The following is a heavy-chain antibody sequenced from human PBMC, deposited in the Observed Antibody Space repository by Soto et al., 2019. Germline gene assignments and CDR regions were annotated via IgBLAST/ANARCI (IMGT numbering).Heavy chain of an antibody. V-gene: IGHV4-31*03. J-gene: IGHJ4*02. CDR3: ARVPPLKAFGGVISLYYFDY. D-gene: IGHD3-16*02. CDR1: GGSISSGGYY. CDR2: IYYSGST. Sequence: SETLSLTCTVSGGSISSGGYYWSWIRQHPGKGLEWIGYIYYSGSTYYNPSLKSRVTISVDTSKNQFSLKLSSVTAADTAVYYCARVPPLKAFGGVISLYYFDYWGQGTLVTVSS.